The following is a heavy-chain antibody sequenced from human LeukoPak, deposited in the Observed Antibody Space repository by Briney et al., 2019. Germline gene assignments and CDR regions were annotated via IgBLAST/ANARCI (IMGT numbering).Heavy chain of an antibody. CDR3: VKGGYFDWLLFYFQY. Sequence: GSLRLSCSASGFTFSSHAMHWVRQAPGKGLECISTITSNGRDTYHADSVKGRFTISRDNSKDTVYLQMRSLRGDDTAVYYCVKGGYFDWLLFYFQYWGQGALITVSS. V-gene: IGHV3-64D*06. CDR1: GFTFSSHA. J-gene: IGHJ4*02. CDR2: ITSNGRDT. D-gene: IGHD3-9*01.